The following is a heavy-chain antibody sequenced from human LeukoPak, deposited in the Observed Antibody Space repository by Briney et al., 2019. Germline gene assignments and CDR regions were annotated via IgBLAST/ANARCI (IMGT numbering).Heavy chain of an antibody. CDR1: GYSISSGYY. J-gene: IGHJ4*02. CDR2: IYYSGST. V-gene: IGHV4-38-2*02. CDR3: ARDELLAPFDY. Sequence: SGTLSLTCTVSGYSISSGYYWGWIRQPPGKGLEWIGSIYYSGSTYYNPSLKSRVTISVDTSKNQFSLKLSSVTAADTAVYYCARDELLAPFDYWGQGTLVTVSS. D-gene: IGHD2-21*02.